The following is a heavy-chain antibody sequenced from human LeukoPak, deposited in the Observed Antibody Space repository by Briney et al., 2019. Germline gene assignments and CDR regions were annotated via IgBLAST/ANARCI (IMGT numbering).Heavy chain of an antibody. D-gene: IGHD6-6*01. Sequence: ASVKVSCKASGGTFSSYAISWVRQAPGPGLEWMGRIIPILGIANYAQKFQGRVTITADKSTSTAYMELSSLRSEDTAVYYCARVQSSSSSDYSDYWGQGTLVSVSS. CDR3: ARVQSSSSSDYSDY. J-gene: IGHJ4*02. V-gene: IGHV1-69*04. CDR1: GGTFSSYA. CDR2: IIPILGIA.